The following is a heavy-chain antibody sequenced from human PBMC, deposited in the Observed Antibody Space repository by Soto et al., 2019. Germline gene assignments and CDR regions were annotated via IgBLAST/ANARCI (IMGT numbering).Heavy chain of an antibody. J-gene: IGHJ4*02. V-gene: IGHV3-23*01. CDR2: ISGSGGST. Sequence: PGGSLRLSCAASGFTFSSYAMSWVRQAPGKGLEWVSAISGSGGSTYYADSVKGRFTISRDNSKNTLYLQMNSLRAEDTAVYYCAKVPNDFWSGYYTPLYFDYWGQGTLVTVSS. D-gene: IGHD3-3*01. CDR3: AKVPNDFWSGYYTPLYFDY. CDR1: GFTFSSYA.